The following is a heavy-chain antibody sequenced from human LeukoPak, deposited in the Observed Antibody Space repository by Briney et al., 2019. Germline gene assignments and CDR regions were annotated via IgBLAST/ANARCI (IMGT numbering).Heavy chain of an antibody. CDR1: GFTFSSYA. V-gene: IGHV3-23*01. CDR2: ISGSGGST. D-gene: IGHD5-12*01. CDR3: AKIRWLRLPLFDY. J-gene: IGHJ4*02. Sequence: GGSLRLSCAASGFTFSSYAMSWVRQAPGKGLEWVSDISGSGGSTYYADSVRGRFTISRDNSKNTLYLQMNSLRAEDTAVYYCAKIRWLRLPLFDYWGQGTLVTVSA.